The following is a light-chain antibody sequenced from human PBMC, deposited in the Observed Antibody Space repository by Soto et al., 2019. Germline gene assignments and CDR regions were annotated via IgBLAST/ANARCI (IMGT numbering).Light chain of an antibody. Sequence: DIVMTQSQATLSVSPGERATLSCRASQNIKSNLAWYQQKPGQAPRLLIFGPSSRATGIPARFSGSGSGTEFTLTISSLQSEDFAVYYCQQYNSWPLTFGGGTKVEIK. J-gene: IGKJ4*01. CDR3: QQYNSWPLT. CDR1: QNIKSN. CDR2: GPS. V-gene: IGKV3-15*01.